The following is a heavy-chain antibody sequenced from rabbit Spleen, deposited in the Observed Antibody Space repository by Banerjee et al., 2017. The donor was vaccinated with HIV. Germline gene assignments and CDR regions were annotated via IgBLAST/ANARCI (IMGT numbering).Heavy chain of an antibody. CDR3: ATTTESYLMVNFKL. D-gene: IGHD5-1*01. CDR2: IDTGSNGFT. Sequence: QSLEESGGGLVKPGASLTLTCIASGVSFSGDSYMCWVRQAPRKGLEWIACIDTGSNGFTYYASWAKGRFTISKTSSTTVTLQVTSLTAADTATYFCATTTESYLMVNFKLWGPGTLVTVS. CDR1: GVSFSGDSY. J-gene: IGHJ4*01. V-gene: IGHV1S40*01.